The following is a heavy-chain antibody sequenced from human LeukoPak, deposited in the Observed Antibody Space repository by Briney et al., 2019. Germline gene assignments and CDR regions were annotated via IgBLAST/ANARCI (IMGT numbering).Heavy chain of an antibody. CDR2: IWYDGRNK. CDR1: GFTFSSYS. CDR3: ARDRDYYGSGSYYYTYYYYGMDV. J-gene: IGHJ6*02. Sequence: GGSLRLSCAASGFTFSSYSMNWVRQAPGKGLGWVAVIWYDGRNKYYADSVKGRFTISRDNSKNTLYLQMNSLRAEDTAVYYCARDRDYYGSGSYYYTYYYYGMDVWGQGTTVTVSS. D-gene: IGHD3-10*01. V-gene: IGHV3-33*08.